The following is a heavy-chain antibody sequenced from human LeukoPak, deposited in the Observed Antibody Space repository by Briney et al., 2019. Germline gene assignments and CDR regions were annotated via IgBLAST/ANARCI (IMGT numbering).Heavy chain of an antibody. CDR1: GYTFTSYG. V-gene: IGHV1-18*01. CDR3: ARVGKVVGATGWFDP. CDR2: ISAYNGNT. D-gene: IGHD1-26*01. Sequence: ASVKVSCKASGYTFTSYGISWVRQAPGQGLEWMGWISAYNGNTNYAQKLQGRVTMTTDTSTSTAYMELRSLRSDDTAVYYCARVGKVVGATGWFDPWGQGTLVTVSS. J-gene: IGHJ5*02.